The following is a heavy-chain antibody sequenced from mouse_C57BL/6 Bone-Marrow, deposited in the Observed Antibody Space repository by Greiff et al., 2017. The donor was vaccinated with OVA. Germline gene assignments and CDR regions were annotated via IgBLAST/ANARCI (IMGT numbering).Heavy chain of an antibody. Sequence: EASGIDFSRYWMSWVRRAPGKGLEWIGEINPDSSTINYAPSLKDKFIISRDNAKNTLYLQMSKVRSEDTALYYCARPLITTVPNWYFDVWGTGTTVTVSS. CDR2: INPDSSTI. CDR1: GIDFSRYW. D-gene: IGHD1-1*01. V-gene: IGHV4-1*01. J-gene: IGHJ1*03. CDR3: ARPLITTVPNWYFDV.